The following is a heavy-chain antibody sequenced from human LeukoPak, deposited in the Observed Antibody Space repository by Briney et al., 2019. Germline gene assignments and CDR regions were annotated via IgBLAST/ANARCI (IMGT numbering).Heavy chain of an antibody. V-gene: IGHV3-23*01. J-gene: IGHJ5*02. D-gene: IGHD2-21*01. CDR2: ISGSGGST. CDR1: GFTFSSYA. CDR3: AKGGLILKKNWFDP. Sequence: GGSLRLSCAASGFTFSSYAMSWVRQAPGKGLEWVSAISGSGGSTYYADSVKGRFTISRDNYKNTLYLQMNSLRAEDTAVDYCAKGGLILKKNWFDPWGQGTLVTVSS.